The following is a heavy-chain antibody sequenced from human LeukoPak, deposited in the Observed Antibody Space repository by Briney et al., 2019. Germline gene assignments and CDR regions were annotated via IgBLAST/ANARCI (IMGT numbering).Heavy chain of an antibody. D-gene: IGHD3-10*01. V-gene: IGHV3-21*01. J-gene: IGHJ4*02. CDR3: ARASASGGHYYFDY. CDR2: TTSSSSYI. CDR1: GFTFSSYS. Sequence: PGGSLRLSCAAFGFTFSSYSMNWVRQAPGKGLEWVSSTTSSSSYIYYADSVKGRFTISRDNAKNSLYLQMNSLRADDTAVYYCARASASGGHYYFDYWGQGTLVTVSS.